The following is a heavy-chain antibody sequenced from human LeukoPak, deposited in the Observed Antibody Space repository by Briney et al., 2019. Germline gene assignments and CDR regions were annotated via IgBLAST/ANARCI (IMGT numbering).Heavy chain of an antibody. J-gene: IGHJ5*02. CDR2: ISASGGDT. CDR1: GFTFSSYA. D-gene: IGHD2-8*01. Sequence: PGGSLRLSCAASGFTFSSYAMSWVRQAPGKGLEWVSAISASGGDTFYADSVKGRFTISRDNSKNTLSLQMNSLRGEDTAIYYCAKDVRRCNGACTWGQGTLVTVSS. V-gene: IGHV3-23*01. CDR3: AKDVRRCNGACT.